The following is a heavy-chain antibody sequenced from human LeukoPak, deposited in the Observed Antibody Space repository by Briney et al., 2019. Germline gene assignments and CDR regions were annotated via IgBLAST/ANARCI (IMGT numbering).Heavy chain of an antibody. CDR3: ARSPGVGYFYYFDY. CDR2: IYSGGST. CDR1: GFTFINAW. J-gene: IGHJ4*02. Sequence: PGGSLRLSCAASGFTFINAWMTWVRQAPGKGLEWVSLIYSGGSTFYADSVKGRFTISRDNSKNTLYLQMNSLRAEDTAVYYCARSPGVGYFYYFDYWGEGTLVTVSS. V-gene: IGHV3-66*01. D-gene: IGHD3-22*01.